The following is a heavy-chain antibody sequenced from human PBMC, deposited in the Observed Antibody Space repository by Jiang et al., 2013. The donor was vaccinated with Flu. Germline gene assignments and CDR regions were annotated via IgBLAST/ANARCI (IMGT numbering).Heavy chain of an antibody. V-gene: IGHV6-1*01. CDR2: N. J-gene: IGHJ6*02. Sequence: NDYAVSVKSRITINPDTSKNQFSLQLNSVTPDDTAVYYCARAPYSSGWYYYYGMDVWGQGTTVTVSS. CDR3: ARAPYSSGWYYYYGMDV. D-gene: IGHD6-19*01.